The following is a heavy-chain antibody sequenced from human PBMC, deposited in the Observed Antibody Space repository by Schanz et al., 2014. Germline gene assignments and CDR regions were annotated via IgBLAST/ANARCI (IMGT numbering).Heavy chain of an antibody. CDR1: GFTFNNYD. J-gene: IGHJ4*02. CDR2: ISGGGGSA. V-gene: IGHV3-23*04. D-gene: IGHD3-22*01. CDR3: AKVWGSDYFYPFDY. Sequence: EVQLVESGGGLVQPGGSLRLSCAASGFTFNNYDMNWVRLVPGKGLECVSGISGGGGSAYYADSVKGRFTISSDNSKIPLSLHMSSLRADDTAVYYCAKVWGSDYFYPFDYWGQGTLVTVSS.